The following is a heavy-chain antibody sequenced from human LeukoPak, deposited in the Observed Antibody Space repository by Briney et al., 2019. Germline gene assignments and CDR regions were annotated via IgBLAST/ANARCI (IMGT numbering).Heavy chain of an antibody. CDR2: IYYSGST. D-gene: IGHD6-13*01. CDR3: ARVRAAAHYMDV. Sequence: KASETLSLTCAVYGGSFSGYYWSWIRQPPGKGLEWIGYIYYSGSTNYNPSLKSRVTISVDTSKNQFSLKLSSVTAADTAVYYCARVRAAAHYMDVWGKGTTVTVSS. V-gene: IGHV4-59*01. J-gene: IGHJ6*03. CDR1: GGSFSGYY.